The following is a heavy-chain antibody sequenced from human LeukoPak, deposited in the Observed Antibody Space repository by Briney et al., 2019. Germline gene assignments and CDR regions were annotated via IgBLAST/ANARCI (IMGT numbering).Heavy chain of an antibody. CDR2: IYPGDSDT. CDR3: ARYVAVAGIPFDY. Sequence: AGESLKISCKGSGYSFTSYWIGWVRQMPGKGLEWMGIIYPGDSDTRYSPSFQGQVTISADKSISTAYLQWSSLKASDTAMYYCARYVAVAGIPFDYWGQGTLVTVSS. D-gene: IGHD6-19*01. J-gene: IGHJ4*02. V-gene: IGHV5-51*01. CDR1: GYSFTSYW.